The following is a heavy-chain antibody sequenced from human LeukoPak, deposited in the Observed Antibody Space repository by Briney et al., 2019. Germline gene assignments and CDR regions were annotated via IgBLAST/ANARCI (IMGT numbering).Heavy chain of an antibody. CDR1: GGSFSGYY. CDR2: INHSGST. D-gene: IGHD5-18*01. V-gene: IGHV4-34*01. J-gene: IGHJ6*02. CDR3: ARVRGTAMVNYGMDV. Sequence: PSETLSFTCAVYGGSFSGYYWSWIRQPPGKGLEWIGEINHSGSTNYNPSLKSRVTISVDTSKNQFSLKLSSVTAADTAVYYCARVRGTAMVNYGMDVWGQGTTVTVSS.